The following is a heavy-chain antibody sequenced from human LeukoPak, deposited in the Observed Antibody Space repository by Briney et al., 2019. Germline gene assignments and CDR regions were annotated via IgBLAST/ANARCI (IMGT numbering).Heavy chain of an antibody. Sequence: GGSLRLSCAASRFTFSSYAMSWVRQAPGKGLEWVSYISSSSSYTNYADSVKGRFTISRDNAKNSLYLQMNSLRAEDTAVYYCARGVSRSSSRHFDYWGQGTLVTVSS. CDR2: ISSSSSYT. D-gene: IGHD6-13*01. CDR1: RFTFSSYA. J-gene: IGHJ4*02. V-gene: IGHV3-11*05. CDR3: ARGVSRSSSRHFDY.